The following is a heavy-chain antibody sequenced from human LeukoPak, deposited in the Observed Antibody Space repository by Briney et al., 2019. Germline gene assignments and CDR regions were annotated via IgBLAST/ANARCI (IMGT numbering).Heavy chain of an antibody. D-gene: IGHD5-24*01. CDR3: ARGDGYNSGSAFDI. CDR2: IYTSGST. J-gene: IGHJ3*02. V-gene: IGHV4-4*07. CDR1: GGSISSYY. Sequence: SETLSLTCSVSGGSISSYYWSWIRQPAGKGLEWIGRIYTSGSTNYNPSLKSRVTMSVDTSKNQFSLKLSSVAAADTAVYYCARGDGYNSGSAFDIWGQGTMVTVSS.